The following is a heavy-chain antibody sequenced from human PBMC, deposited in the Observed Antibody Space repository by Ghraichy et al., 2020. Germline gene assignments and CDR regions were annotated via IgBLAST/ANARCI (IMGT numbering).Heavy chain of an antibody. CDR1: GFTFRSYW. CDR3: ARDVYNSGSYYQATYYYGMDV. V-gene: IGHV3-7*01. Sequence: GGSLRLSCAASGFTFRSYWMSWVRQAPGKGLEWVANIKQDGSEKYYVDSVKGRFTISRDNAKNSLSLQMNRLRDEDTAVYYCARDVYNSGSYYQATYYYGMDVWGQGTTVTVSS. D-gene: IGHD3-10*01. CDR2: IKQDGSEK. J-gene: IGHJ6*02.